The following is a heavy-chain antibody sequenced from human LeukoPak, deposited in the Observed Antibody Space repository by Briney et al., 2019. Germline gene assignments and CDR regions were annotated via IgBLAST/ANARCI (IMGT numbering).Heavy chain of an antibody. J-gene: IGHJ4*02. CDR1: GGSISSYY. Sequence: SETLSLTCTVPGGSISSYYWSWIRPPAGQGLEWIGRICSSGSTNYNPSFESRVTMSVDTSKNQFSLRLSSVTAADTAVYYCARSPVVIYNYFDYWGQGTLVTVSS. V-gene: IGHV4-4*07. D-gene: IGHD2/OR15-2a*01. CDR3: ARSPVVIYNYFDY. CDR2: ICSSGST.